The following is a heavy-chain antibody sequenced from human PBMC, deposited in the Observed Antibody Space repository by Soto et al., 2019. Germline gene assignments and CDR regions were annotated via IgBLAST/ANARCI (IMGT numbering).Heavy chain of an antibody. Sequence: GGSLRLSCAASGFTFDDYAMHWVRQAPGKGLEWVSGISWNSGSIGYADSVKGRFTISRDNAKNSLYLQMNSLRAEDTALYYCAKDRYYGSGSYSDFDYWGQGTLVTVSS. J-gene: IGHJ4*02. D-gene: IGHD3-10*01. CDR1: GFTFDDYA. CDR3: AKDRYYGSGSYSDFDY. V-gene: IGHV3-9*01. CDR2: ISWNSGSI.